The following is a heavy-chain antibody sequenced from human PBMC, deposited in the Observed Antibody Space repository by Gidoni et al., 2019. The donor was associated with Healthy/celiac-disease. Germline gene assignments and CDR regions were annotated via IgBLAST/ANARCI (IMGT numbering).Heavy chain of an antibody. D-gene: IGHD2-15*01. CDR3: ARVDGYCSGGSCYGTYYYYYGMDV. J-gene: IGHJ6*02. V-gene: IGHV3-30-3*01. Sequence: DGSNKYYADSVKGRFTISRDNSKNTLYLQMNSLRAEDTAVYYCARVDGYCSGGSCYGTYYYYYGMDVWGQGTTVTVSS. CDR2: DGSNK.